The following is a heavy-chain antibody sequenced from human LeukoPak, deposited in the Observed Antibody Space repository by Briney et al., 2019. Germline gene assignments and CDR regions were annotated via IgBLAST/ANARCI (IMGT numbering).Heavy chain of an antibody. CDR2: IYPGDSDT. V-gene: IGHV5-51*01. D-gene: IGHD1-26*01. CDR1: GYSFTSYW. Sequence: GGTLRLSCAASGYSFTSYWIGWVRQMPGKGLEWMGVIYPGDSDTRYSPSFQGQVTISADKSISTAYLQWSSLKASDTAMYYCAKSGSYGGLTFDYWGQGTLVTVSS. CDR3: AKSGSYGGLTFDY. J-gene: IGHJ4*02.